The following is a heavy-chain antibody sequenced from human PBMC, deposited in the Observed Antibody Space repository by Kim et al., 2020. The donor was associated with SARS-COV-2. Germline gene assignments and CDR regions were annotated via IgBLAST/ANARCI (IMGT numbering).Heavy chain of an antibody. V-gene: IGHV3-30-3*01. CDR2: ISYDGSNK. Sequence: GGSLRLSCAASGVTFSSYAMHWVRQAPGKGLEWVAVISYDGSNKYYADSAKGRCTISRDNSKNTLYLQMNSLRAEETAVYYCARDIVVVTASGAFDIWGQGKMVTVSS. CDR3: ARDIVVVTASGAFDI. CDR1: GVTFSSYA. J-gene: IGHJ3*02. D-gene: IGHD2-21*02.